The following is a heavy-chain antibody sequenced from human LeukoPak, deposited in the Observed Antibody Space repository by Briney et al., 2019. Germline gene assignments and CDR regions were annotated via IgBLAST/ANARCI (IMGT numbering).Heavy chain of an antibody. CDR3: ASSGSWYELDY. D-gene: IGHD6-13*01. V-gene: IGHV1-18*01. J-gene: IGHJ4*02. Sequence: ASVKVSCKASGYTFTSYGISWVRQAPGQGLEWMGWISAYNGNTNYAQKFQGRVTMTRDTSISTAYMELSRLRSDDTAVYYCASSGSWYELDYWGQGTLVTVSS. CDR2: ISAYNGNT. CDR1: GYTFTSYG.